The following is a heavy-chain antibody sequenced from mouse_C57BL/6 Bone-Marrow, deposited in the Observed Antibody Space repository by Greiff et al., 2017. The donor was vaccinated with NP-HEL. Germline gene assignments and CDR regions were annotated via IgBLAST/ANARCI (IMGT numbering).Heavy chain of an antibody. D-gene: IGHD1-1*01. J-gene: IGHJ2*01. Sequence: VQLQKPGTELVKPGASVKLSCKASGYTFTSYWMHWVKQRPGQGLEWIGNINPSNGGPNYNEKFKSKATLTVDKSSSTAYMQLSSLTSEDSAVYYCARCDYYPYYFDYWGQGTTLTVSS. V-gene: IGHV1-53*01. CDR3: ARCDYYPYYFDY. CDR1: GYTFTSYW. CDR2: INPSNGGP.